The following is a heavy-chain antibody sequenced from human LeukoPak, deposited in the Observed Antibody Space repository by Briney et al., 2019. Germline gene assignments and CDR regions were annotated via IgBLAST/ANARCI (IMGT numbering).Heavy chain of an antibody. V-gene: IGHV1-3*01. Sequence: ASVKVSCKASGYTFTSYAVHWVRQAPGQRLEWMGWINAGNGNTKYSQTFQGRDTITRDTSASTAYMELSSLRSEDTAVYYCARGTILQYFDYWGQGTLVTVSS. CDR1: GYTFTSYA. J-gene: IGHJ4*02. CDR3: ARGTILQYFDY. CDR2: INAGNGNT. D-gene: IGHD3-9*01.